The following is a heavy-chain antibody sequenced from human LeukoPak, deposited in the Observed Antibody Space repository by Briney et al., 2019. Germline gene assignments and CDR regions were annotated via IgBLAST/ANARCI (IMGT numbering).Heavy chain of an antibody. V-gene: IGHV4-59*01. CDR1: GGSISSYY. CDR2: IYYSGST. CDR3: ASRGSGYRYFQH. D-gene: IGHD5-12*01. Sequence: SETLSLTCTASGGSISSYYWSWIRQPPGKGLEWIGYIYYSGSTNYNPSLTSRVTISVDTSKNQSSLKLSSVTAADTAVYYCASRGSGYRYFQHWGQGTLVTVSS. J-gene: IGHJ1*01.